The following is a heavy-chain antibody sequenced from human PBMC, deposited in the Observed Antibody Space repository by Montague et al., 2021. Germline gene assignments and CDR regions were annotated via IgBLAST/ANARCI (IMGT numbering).Heavy chain of an antibody. CDR3: ARDNGYCNITSCSPLTY. CDR1: GGSICSINW. D-gene: IGHD2-2*03. J-gene: IGHJ4*02. Sequence: SETLSLTCAVSGGSICSINWWSWVRQPPGKGLEWIGEILHTGSTNYNPSLKSRVTISVDKSKNQFSLKLSSVTAADTAVFYCARDNGYCNITSCSPLTYWGQGTLVTVSS. V-gene: IGHV4-4*02. CDR2: ILHTGST.